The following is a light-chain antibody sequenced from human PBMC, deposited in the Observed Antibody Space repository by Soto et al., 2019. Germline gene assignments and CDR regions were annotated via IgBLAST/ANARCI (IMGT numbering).Light chain of an antibody. Sequence: EIQMTQSPSSVSASVGDRVTITCRASQGISTWLAWYQQKAGKAPNLLIYGASNLHSGVPSRFSGSGSGTNFTRTISSLQPEDFETYYCQQSNSFQINFGEGTRLEI. CDR3: QQSNSFQIN. J-gene: IGKJ5*01. CDR2: GAS. CDR1: QGISTW. V-gene: IGKV1-12*01.